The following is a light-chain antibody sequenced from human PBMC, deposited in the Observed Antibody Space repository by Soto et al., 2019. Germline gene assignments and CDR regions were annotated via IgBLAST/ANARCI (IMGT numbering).Light chain of an antibody. V-gene: IGKV3-11*01. Sequence: EIVLPQSPATLSLSPGERATLSCRASQSVSSYLAWYQQKPGPAPRLLIYDASNRATGIPARFSGSGSGTNFTLDISSLEPEDFAGYYCQQRSNWPPALSCGGGTKVEIK. J-gene: IGKJ4*01. CDR1: QSVSSY. CDR2: DAS. CDR3: QQRSNWPPALS.